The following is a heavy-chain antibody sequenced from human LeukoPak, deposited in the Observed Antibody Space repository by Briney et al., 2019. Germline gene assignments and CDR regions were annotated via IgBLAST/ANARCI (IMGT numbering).Heavy chain of an antibody. V-gene: IGHV4-59*01. CDR3: ARETRLHSGSYSNDAFDI. Sequence: SETLSLTCTASGGSISSYYWSWIRQPPGKGLEWIGYISYSGSTDHNPSLKSRVTISLVTSKNQFSLRLSSVTAADTAVYYCARETRLHSGSYSNDAFDIWGQGTMVTVSS. CDR2: ISYSGST. CDR1: GGSISSYY. D-gene: IGHD1-26*01. J-gene: IGHJ3*02.